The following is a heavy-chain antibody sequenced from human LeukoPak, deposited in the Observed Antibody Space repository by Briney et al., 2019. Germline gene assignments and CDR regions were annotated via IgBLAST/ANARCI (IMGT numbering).Heavy chain of an antibody. CDR1: GFTFSSYA. CDR3: ARDVRYCSGGSCYSGDY. V-gene: IGHV3-48*03. Sequence: SGGSLRLSCSASGFTFSSYAMHWVRQAPGKGLEWVSYISSSGSTIYYADSVKGRFTISRDNAKNSLYLQMNSLRAEDMAVYYCARDVRYCSGGSCYSGDYWGQGTLVTVSS. D-gene: IGHD2-15*01. CDR2: ISSSGSTI. J-gene: IGHJ4*02.